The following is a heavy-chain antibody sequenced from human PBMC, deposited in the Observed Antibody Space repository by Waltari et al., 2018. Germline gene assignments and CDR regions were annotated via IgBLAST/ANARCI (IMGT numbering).Heavy chain of an antibody. CDR1: GGSFSGYY. Sequence: QVQLQQWGAGLLKPSETLSLTCAVYGGSFSGYYWSWIRQPPGKGLEWIGEINHSGSTNYNPSLKSRVTISVDTSKNQFSLKLSSVTAADTAVYYCARGHRYSYTPPHWFDPWGQGTLVTVSS. J-gene: IGHJ5*02. V-gene: IGHV4-34*01. CDR3: ARGHRYSYTPPHWFDP. CDR2: INHSGST. D-gene: IGHD5-18*01.